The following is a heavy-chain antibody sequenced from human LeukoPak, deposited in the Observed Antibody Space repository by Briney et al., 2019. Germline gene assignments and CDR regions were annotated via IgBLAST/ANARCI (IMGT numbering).Heavy chain of an antibody. Sequence: PGGSLRLSCAAYGFTFSNYSMSLVRQAPGKWLAFVSAISGSGGSTYYADSVKGRFTISRDNSKNTLYLQMNSLRAEDTAVYYCAKGRFLEFFYYMDVWGKGTTVTVSS. V-gene: IGHV3-23*01. CDR2: ISGSGGST. CDR1: GFTFSNYS. CDR3: AKGRFLEFFYYMDV. D-gene: IGHD3-3*01. J-gene: IGHJ6*03.